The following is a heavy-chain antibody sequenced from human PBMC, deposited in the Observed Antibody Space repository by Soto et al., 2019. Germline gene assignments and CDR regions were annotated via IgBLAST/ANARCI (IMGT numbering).Heavy chain of an antibody. CDR3: ARGVSAGVDY. CDR2: MEPSTGRT. CDR1: GYSFTSLD. J-gene: IGHJ4*02. V-gene: IGHV1-8*01. D-gene: IGHD1-26*01. Sequence: QVQLVQSGAEVREPGASVKVSCKASGYSFTSLDINWVRQTAGQGLEWMGWMEPSTGRTGYAQKFQGRVTMTRDTSINTAYMKLTTLTSDDTAFYYCARGVSAGVDYWGQGTLVIVSS.